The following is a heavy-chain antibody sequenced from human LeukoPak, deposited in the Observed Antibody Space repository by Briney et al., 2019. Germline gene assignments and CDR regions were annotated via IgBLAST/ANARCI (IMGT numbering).Heavy chain of an antibody. V-gene: IGHV1-2*02. J-gene: IGHJ4*02. CDR3: ASPAQLWLLTLDY. D-gene: IGHD5-18*01. CDR1: GYTFTCYY. CDR2: INPNSGGT. Sequence: GASVKVSCKASGYTFTCYYMHWVRQAPGQGLEWMGWINPNSGGTNYAQKFQGRVTMTRDTSISTAYMELSRLRSDDTAVYYCASPAQLWLLTLDYWGQGTLVTVSS.